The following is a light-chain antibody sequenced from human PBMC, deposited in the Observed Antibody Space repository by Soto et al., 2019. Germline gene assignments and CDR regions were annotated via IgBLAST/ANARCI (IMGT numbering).Light chain of an antibody. V-gene: IGKV1-12*01. CDR3: QQANSFPIT. Sequence: DIQMTQSPSSVSESVGDRVTITCRASQAISSWLAWYQQKPGKAPKLLIYGASSLQSGVPSRFSGSGSGTDFTLTISSLQPEDSATYYCQQANSFPITFGQGTRLEIK. J-gene: IGKJ5*01. CDR1: QAISSW. CDR2: GAS.